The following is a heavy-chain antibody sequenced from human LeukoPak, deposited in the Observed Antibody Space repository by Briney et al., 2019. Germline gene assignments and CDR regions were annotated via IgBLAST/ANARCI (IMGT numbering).Heavy chain of an antibody. CDR1: GGSISSYY. D-gene: IGHD4-11*01. Sequence: SETLSLTCTVSGGSISSYYLSWIRQPAGEGLEWIGRIYTSGSTNYNPSLKSRVTMSVDTSKNQFSLKLRSVTAADTAVYHCARVKLTTITPHDYWGQGTLVTVSS. CDR2: IYTSGST. CDR3: ARVKLTTITPHDY. J-gene: IGHJ4*02. V-gene: IGHV4-4*07.